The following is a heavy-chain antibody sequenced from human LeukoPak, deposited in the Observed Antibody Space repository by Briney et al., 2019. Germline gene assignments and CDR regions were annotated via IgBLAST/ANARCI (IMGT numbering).Heavy chain of an antibody. Sequence: SETLSLTCTVSGGSVNGYYWNWIRQAPGXGLEWIGFIHYSGLTVYSPSLQSRVSMSVDTSRNQFSLDLSSVTAADTALYYCARDPPEDEWNSLDSWGQGILVTVSS. V-gene: IGHV4-59*02. D-gene: IGHD1-7*01. J-gene: IGHJ4*02. CDR1: GGSVNGYY. CDR3: ARDPPEDEWNSLDS. CDR2: IHYSGLT.